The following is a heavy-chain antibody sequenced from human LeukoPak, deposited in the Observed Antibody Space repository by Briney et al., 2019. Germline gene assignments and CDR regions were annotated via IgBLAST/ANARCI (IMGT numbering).Heavy chain of an antibody. CDR2: IIPIFGTA. CDR1: GGTFSSYA. J-gene: IGHJ4*02. V-gene: IGHV1-69*05. CDR3: ARDFLENIAAAGTEVDY. Sequence: SVKVSCKASGGTFSSYAISWVRQAPGQGLEWMGGIIPIFGTANYAQKFQGRVTITTDESTSTAYMELSSLRSEDTAVYYCARDFLENIAAAGTEVDYWGQGTLVTVSS. D-gene: IGHD6-13*01.